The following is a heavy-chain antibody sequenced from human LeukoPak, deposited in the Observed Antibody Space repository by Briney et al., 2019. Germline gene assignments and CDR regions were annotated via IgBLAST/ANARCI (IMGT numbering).Heavy chain of an antibody. CDR1: GFTFSSYW. CDR2: IKQDGSEK. D-gene: IGHD6-19*01. Sequence: GGSLRLPCAASGFTFSSYWMSWVRQAPGKWLEWVANIKQDGSEKYYVDSVKGRFTISRDNAKNSLYLQMNSLRAEDTAVYYCARMSIAVAGTSFDYWGQGTLVTVSS. J-gene: IGHJ4*02. V-gene: IGHV3-7*01. CDR3: ARMSIAVAGTSFDY.